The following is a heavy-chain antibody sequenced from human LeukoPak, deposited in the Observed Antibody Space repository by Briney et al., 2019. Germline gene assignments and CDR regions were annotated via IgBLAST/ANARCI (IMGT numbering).Heavy chain of an antibody. V-gene: IGHV4-59*01. CDR1: GGSISSSY. Sequence: SETLSLTCTVSGGSISSSYWSWIRQPPGKGLEWIGYIFYSGSTNYNPSLKSRVTISLNTSKNQFSLNLRSVTAADTAVYYCARAESTSRVDDWGQGTLVTVSS. J-gene: IGHJ4*02. CDR3: ARAESTSRVDD. D-gene: IGHD2-2*01. CDR2: IFYSGST.